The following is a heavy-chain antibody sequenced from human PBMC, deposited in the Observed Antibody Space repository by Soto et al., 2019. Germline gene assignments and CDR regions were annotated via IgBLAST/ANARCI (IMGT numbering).Heavy chain of an antibody. D-gene: IGHD3-22*01. CDR3: ARDTYYYDSSGYYPWYFDY. V-gene: IGHV3-21*01. J-gene: IGHJ4*02. Sequence: GGSLRLSCAASGFTVSSYSMNWVRQAPGKGLEWVSSISSSSSYIYYADSVKGRFTISRDNAKNSLYLQMNSLRAEDTAVYYCARDTYYYDSSGYYPWYFDYWGQGTLVTVSS. CDR1: GFTVSSYS. CDR2: ISSSSSYI.